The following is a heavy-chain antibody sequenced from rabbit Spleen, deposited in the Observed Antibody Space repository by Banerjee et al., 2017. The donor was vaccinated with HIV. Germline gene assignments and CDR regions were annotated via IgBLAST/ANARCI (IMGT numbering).Heavy chain of an antibody. J-gene: IGHJ4*01. V-gene: IGHV1S7*01. CDR2: IDPVFGIT. CDR1: GFDFNNYY. D-gene: IGHD4-1*01. Sequence: QLVESGGGLVQPGGSLKLSCKASGFDFNNYYIQWVRQAPGKGLEWIGYIDPVFGITNYAVSVKGRFTISRDNTQNTLYLQLNSLTAADTATYFCVREVAVKFNLWGQGPLVTVS. CDR3: VREVAVKFNL.